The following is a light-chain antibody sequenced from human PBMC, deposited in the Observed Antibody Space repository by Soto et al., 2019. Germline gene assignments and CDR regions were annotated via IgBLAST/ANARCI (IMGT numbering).Light chain of an antibody. CDR1: SVHSSYA. CDR3: QTWGTGIPWV. V-gene: IGLV4-69*01. Sequence: QSVLTQSPSASASLGASVKLTCTLSSVHSSYAIAWHQQQPEKGPRYLMKLNSDGSHSKGDGIPDRFSGSSSGAERYLTISSLQSEDEADYYCQTWGTGIPWVFGGGTKLTVL. J-gene: IGLJ3*02. CDR2: LNSDGSH.